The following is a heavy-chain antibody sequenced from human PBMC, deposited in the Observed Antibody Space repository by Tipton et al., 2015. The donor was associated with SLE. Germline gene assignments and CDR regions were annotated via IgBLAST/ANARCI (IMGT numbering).Heavy chain of an antibody. CDR2: IFSDGSRT. CDR1: GFTFSSYW. V-gene: IGHV3-74*02. CDR3: ARGDYVGYYLDY. D-gene: IGHD3-10*02. Sequence: QLVQSGGGLIQSGGSLRLSCATSGFTFSSYWMHWVRQAPGKGLVWVSRIFSDGSRTTYADSVQGRFTISRDNAKNTLYLLLNSLRAEDTAVYYCARGDYVGYYLDYWGQGTLVTVSA. J-gene: IGHJ4*02.